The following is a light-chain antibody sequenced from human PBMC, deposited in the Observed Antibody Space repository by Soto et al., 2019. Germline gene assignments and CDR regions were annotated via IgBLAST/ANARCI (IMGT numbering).Light chain of an antibody. CDR2: KAS. J-gene: IGKJ1*01. CDR3: QQYDNYWT. Sequence: DIQMTQSPSTLSASVGDRVTITCRASQSIHSWLAWYQQKPGKAPKLLIYKASSLESGVPSRFSGSGSGTEFTLTISSLQPDDFATYYCQQYDNYWTFGQGTKVEIK. CDR1: QSIHSW. V-gene: IGKV1-5*03.